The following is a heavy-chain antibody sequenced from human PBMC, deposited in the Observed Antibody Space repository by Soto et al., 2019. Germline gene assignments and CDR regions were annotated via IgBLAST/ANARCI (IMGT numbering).Heavy chain of an antibody. CDR2: IIPIFGTA. J-gene: IGHJ6*02. CDR3: ARVTNYYGSGSALYYYYGMDV. CDR1: GGTFSSYA. D-gene: IGHD3-10*01. Sequence: SVKVSCKASGGTFSSYAISWVRQAPGQGLEGMGGIIPIFGTANYAQKFQGRVTITADESTSTAYMELSSLRSEDTAVYYCARVTNYYGSGSALYYYYGMDVWGQGTMVTVSS. V-gene: IGHV1-69*13.